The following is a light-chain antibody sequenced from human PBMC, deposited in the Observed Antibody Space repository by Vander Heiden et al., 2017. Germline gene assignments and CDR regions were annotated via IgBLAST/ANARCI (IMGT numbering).Light chain of an antibody. CDR2: ESP. J-gene: IGKJ1*01. CDR3: QQSYRTPQT. V-gene: IGKV1-39*01. CDR1: QSISSY. Sequence: DIQMTQSPSSLSASVGDRVTITCRASQSISSYLNWYQQKPGKAPKLLIYESPSLQSGVPSRFSGSGSGTDFTLTISSLQPEDFATYYCQQSYRTPQTFGPGTKVEIK.